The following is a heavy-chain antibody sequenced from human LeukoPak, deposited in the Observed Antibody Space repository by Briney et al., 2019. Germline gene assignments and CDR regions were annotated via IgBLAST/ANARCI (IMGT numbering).Heavy chain of an antibody. V-gene: IGHV3-48*02. Sequence: GGSLRLSCAASGLTVSSYSMNWVRQAPGKGLEWVSYISSSSSTIYYADSVKGRFSISRDNAKNSLYLQMNSLRDEDTAVYYCARARASGRSGFDYWGQGTLVTVSS. CDR3: ARARASGRSGFDY. J-gene: IGHJ4*02. CDR2: ISSSSSTI. D-gene: IGHD2-15*01. CDR1: GLTVSSYS.